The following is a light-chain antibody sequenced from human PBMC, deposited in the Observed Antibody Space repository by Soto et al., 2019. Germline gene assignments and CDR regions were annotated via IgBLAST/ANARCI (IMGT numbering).Light chain of an antibody. V-gene: IGKV3-20*01. J-gene: IGKJ1*01. CDR2: GAS. CDR3: KQYGSSGT. CDR1: QSVSSSY. Sequence: EMVLTQSPGTLSLSPVERATLSCRASQSVSSSYLAWYQQKPGQAPRLLIYGASNRATGIPDRFSGSGSGTDFTLTISRLEPEDFAVYYCKQYGSSGTCGQGTKGDIK.